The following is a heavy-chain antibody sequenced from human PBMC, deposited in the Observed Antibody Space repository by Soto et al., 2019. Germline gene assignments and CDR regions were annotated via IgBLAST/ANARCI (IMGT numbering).Heavy chain of an antibody. Sequence: QVQLVQSGAEVKKPGASVKVSCKASGYTFTYYGLTWVRQAPGQGLEWMGWVSGYNGNTNYAQERHGRVTLTTETSTNIAYMVLRILRPDQTARYYCARGRGNTRKFSYYYMDVWGKVTTVTLSS. CDR2: VSGYNGNT. D-gene: IGHD3-16*01. CDR1: GYTFTYYG. J-gene: IGHJ6*03. CDR3: ARGRGNTRKFSYYYMDV. V-gene: IGHV1-18*01.